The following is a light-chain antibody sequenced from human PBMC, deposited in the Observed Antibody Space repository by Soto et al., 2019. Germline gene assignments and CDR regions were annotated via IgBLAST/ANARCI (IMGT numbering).Light chain of an antibody. CDR1: QSVASSY. V-gene: IGKV3-20*01. CDR3: QHYGRSTFT. J-gene: IGKJ2*01. CDR2: GAS. Sequence: EIVLTQSPGTLSLSPGEGATLSCRASQSVASSYLAWYQQKPGQAPRLITYGASNRATGTPDRFSGGGSGTDFTHTISRREPEDFAFYYCQHYGRSTFTFGQGTKLEIK.